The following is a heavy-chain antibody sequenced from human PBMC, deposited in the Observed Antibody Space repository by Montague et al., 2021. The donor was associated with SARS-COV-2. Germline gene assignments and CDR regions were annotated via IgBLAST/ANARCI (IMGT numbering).Heavy chain of an antibody. V-gene: IGHV4-39*07. CDR3: ARTYGDYILLFYYYYGMDV. CDR2: IYYSGST. J-gene: IGHJ6*02. Sequence: SETLSLTCTVSGGSISSSSYYWGWIRQPPGKGLEWIGSIYYSGSTYYNPSLKSRVTISVDTSKDQFSLKLSSVTAADTAVYYCARTYGDYILLFYYYYGMDVWGQGTTVTASS. D-gene: IGHD4-17*01. CDR1: GGSISSSSYY.